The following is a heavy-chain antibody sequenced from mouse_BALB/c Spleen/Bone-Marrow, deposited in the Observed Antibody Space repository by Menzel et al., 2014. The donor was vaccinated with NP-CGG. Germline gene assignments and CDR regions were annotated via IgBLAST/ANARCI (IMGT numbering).Heavy chain of an antibody. CDR2: INPYNGGT. J-gene: IGHJ2*01. CDR3: ARADYYFDY. Sequence: EVHLVESGPELVKPGASMKISCKASGFSFTGYTMNWVKQSHGKNLEWIGLINPYNGGTSYNLKFKGKATLTVDKSFSTAYMELLSLTSEDSAVYYRARADYYFDYWGQGTTLTVSS. V-gene: IGHV1-18*01. CDR1: GFSFTGYT.